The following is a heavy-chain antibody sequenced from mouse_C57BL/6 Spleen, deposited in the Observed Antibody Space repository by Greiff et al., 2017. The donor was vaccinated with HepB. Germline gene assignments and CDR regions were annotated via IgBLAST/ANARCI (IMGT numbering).Heavy chain of an antibody. D-gene: IGHD2-5*01. Sequence: QVQLQQPGAELVRPGSSVKLSCKASGYTFTSYWMDWVKQRPGQGLEWIGNIYPSDSETHYNQKFKDKATLTVDKSSSTAYMQLSSLTSEDSAVYYCARWGYYSNYGFAYWGQGTLVTVSA. V-gene: IGHV1-61*01. CDR2: IYPSDSET. CDR3: ARWGYYSNYGFAY. CDR1: GYTFTSYW. J-gene: IGHJ3*01.